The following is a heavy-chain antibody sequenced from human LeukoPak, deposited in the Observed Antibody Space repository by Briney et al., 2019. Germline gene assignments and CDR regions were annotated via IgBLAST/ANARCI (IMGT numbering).Heavy chain of an antibody. CDR1: GFTFSSYW. J-gene: IGHJ1*01. CDR2: ISSGSSTI. CDR3: ARRTPGYCSGGSCYGFQH. D-gene: IGHD2-15*01. V-gene: IGHV3-48*04. Sequence: GGSLRLSCAASGFTFSSYWMSWVRQAPGKGLEWVSYISSGSSTIYYADSVKGRFTISRDNAKNSLYLQMNSLRAEDTAVYYCARRTPGYCSGGSCYGFQHWGQGTLVTVSS.